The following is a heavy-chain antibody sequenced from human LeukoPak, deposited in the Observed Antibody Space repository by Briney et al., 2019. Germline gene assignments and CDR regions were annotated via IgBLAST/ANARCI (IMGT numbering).Heavy chain of an antibody. V-gene: IGHV4-59*01. J-gene: IGHJ4*02. Sequence: GSVRLSCAASGFTFSSYSMNWVRQAPGEGLEWIGSIYYSGSTYYNPSLKSRVTISLDPSKTQFSLNLNSVTAADTAVYFCARGEMATIFLWGQGTLVPVSS. CDR1: GFTFSSYS. D-gene: IGHD5-24*01. CDR2: IYYSGST. CDR3: ARGEMATIFL.